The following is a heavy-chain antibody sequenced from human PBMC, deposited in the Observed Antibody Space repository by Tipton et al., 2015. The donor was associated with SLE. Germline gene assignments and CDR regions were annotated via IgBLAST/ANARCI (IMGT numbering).Heavy chain of an antibody. D-gene: IGHD6-6*01. CDR1: GGSISSHY. V-gene: IGHV4-59*04. J-gene: IGHJ4*02. CDR2: IYHSGST. CDR3: ARGLIASRPPYFDS. Sequence: TLSLTCTVSGGSISSHYCTWIRQPPGKGLVWIGSIYHSGSTYYNPSLKSRVNTSVDMSKNKFSLKMPSVTAADTAVYYCARGLIASRPPYFDSWGQGTLVIVSS.